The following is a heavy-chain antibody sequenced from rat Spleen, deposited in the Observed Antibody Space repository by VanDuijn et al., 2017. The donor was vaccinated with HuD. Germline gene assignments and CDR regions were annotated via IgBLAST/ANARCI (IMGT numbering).Heavy chain of an antibody. Sequence: EVQLVESDGDLVQPGRSLKLSCVGSGFTFSNFDMAWVRQAPTKGLEWVTSINYDGSSTYYRDSVKGRFTISRDNAESTLKLQMDSLRSEDTATYYCTTVVGDSYWYFDFWGPGTMVTVSS. CDR2: INYDGSST. CDR3: TTVVGDSYWYFDF. J-gene: IGHJ1*01. CDR1: GFTFSNFD. D-gene: IGHD4-2*01. V-gene: IGHV5-20*01.